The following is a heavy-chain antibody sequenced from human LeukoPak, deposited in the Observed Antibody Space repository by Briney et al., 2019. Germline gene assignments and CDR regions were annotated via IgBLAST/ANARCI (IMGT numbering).Heavy chain of an antibody. CDR3: ATDLSWRTGYSRWYYFDY. CDR1: GYTLTELS. Sequence: ASVKVSCKVPGYTLTELSMHWVRQAPGKGLEWMGGFDPEDGETIYAQKFQGRVTMTEDTSTDTAYMELSSLRSEDTAVYYCATDLSWRTGYSRWYYFDYWGQGTLVTVSS. D-gene: IGHD6-13*01. J-gene: IGHJ4*02. V-gene: IGHV1-24*01. CDR2: FDPEDGET.